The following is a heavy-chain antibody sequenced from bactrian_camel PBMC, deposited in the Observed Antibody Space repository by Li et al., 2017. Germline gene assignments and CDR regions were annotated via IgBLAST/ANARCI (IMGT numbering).Heavy chain of an antibody. Sequence: HVQLVESGGGSVQAGESLRISCLAPAYTYDSYCLGWFRQAPGKEREGVATFDADGTTAYVDSVKGRFTISKDRDKNTLYLQMNTLKPEDTAMYYCAADHPTPAGLCPGVERVADLGHSGPGTQVTVS. D-gene: IGHD6*01. J-gene: IGHJ6*01. CDR2: FDADGTT. V-gene: IGHV3S55*01. CDR3: AADHPTPAGLCPGVERVADLGH. CDR1: AYTYDSYC.